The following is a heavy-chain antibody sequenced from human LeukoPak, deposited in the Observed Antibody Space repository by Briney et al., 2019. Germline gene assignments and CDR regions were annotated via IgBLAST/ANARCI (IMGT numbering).Heavy chain of an antibody. CDR3: VREKGGFGFVL. D-gene: IGHD3-16*01. Sequence: GGSLRLSCAGSGFNFGIYSMDWVRQAPGKGLEWVAYVSAGSTGIFYAASVKGRFSISRDNAQKSLYLQMNSLRAEDTAIYYCVREKGGFGFVLWGRGTLVTVSS. V-gene: IGHV3-48*04. CDR1: GFNFGIYS. J-gene: IGHJ4*02. CDR2: VSAGSTGI.